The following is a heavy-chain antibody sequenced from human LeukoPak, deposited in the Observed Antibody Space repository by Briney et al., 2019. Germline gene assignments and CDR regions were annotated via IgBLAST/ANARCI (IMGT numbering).Heavy chain of an antibody. CDR1: GFTFSSYA. CDR2: ISYDGSNK. V-gene: IGHV3-30-3*01. D-gene: IGHD2-2*01. Sequence: GGSLRLSCAASGFTFSSYAMHWDRQAPGKGLEWVAVISYDGSNKYYADSVKGRFTISRDNSKNTLYLQMNSLRAEDTAVYYCARDWGRLTYCTGTNCPDAFDLWGQGTMVTVSS. CDR3: ARDWGRLTYCTGTNCPDAFDL. J-gene: IGHJ3*01.